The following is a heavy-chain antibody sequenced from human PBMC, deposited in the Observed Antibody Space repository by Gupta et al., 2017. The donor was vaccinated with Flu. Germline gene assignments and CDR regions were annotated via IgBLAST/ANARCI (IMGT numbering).Heavy chain of an antibody. CDR1: GYSFSDYY. Sequence: VQLVQSGAEVKKPGASVKVSCKASGYSFSDYYIHWVRQAPGQGLEWMGRVNPHSGSKNDQQKFQGRVTITEDSSLTTAYMELSRLTSDDTAVYYCAREKFCHTTTCYRYFDPWGQGTLVTVSS. CDR2: VNPHSGSK. CDR3: AREKFCHTTTCYRYFDP. D-gene: IGHD2-2*02. V-gene: IGHV1-2*06. J-gene: IGHJ5*02.